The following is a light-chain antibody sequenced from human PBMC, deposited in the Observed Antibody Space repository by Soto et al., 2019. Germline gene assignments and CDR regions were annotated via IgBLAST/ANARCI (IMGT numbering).Light chain of an antibody. CDR1: KGVSSY. CDR3: QQVNVYPST. J-gene: IGKJ4*01. Sequence: IQLTQSPSSLSASVGDRVTITCRASKGVSSYLGWYQQKPGKAPNLLIYDASTLDSGVPSRFSGGGSGTDFTLTISSLQPEDFATYYCQQVNVYPSTFGGGTKVEIK. CDR2: DAS. V-gene: IGKV1-9*01.